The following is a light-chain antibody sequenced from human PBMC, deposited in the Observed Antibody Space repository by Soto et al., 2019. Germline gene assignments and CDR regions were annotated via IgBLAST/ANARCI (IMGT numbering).Light chain of an antibody. Sequence: EIVLTQSTGTLSLSPGERVTLSCRASQSVSSSYLAWYQQKPGQAPRLLIYGASSRATGIPDRFSGSGSGTDFTLTISRLEPEDFAVYYCQQYGSSLSITFGQGTRLENK. CDR2: GAS. CDR3: QQYGSSLSIT. CDR1: QSVSSSY. J-gene: IGKJ5*01. V-gene: IGKV3-20*01.